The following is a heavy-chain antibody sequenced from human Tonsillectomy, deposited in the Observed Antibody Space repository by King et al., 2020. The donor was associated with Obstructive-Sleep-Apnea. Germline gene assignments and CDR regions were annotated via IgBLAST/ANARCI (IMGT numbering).Heavy chain of an antibody. CDR1: GFAFSSYS. D-gene: IGHD3-3*01. V-gene: IGHV3-23*04. CDR3: VKEGIKTFGGDGIGH. CDR2: IWARGLGT. J-gene: IGHJ4*02. Sequence: VQLVESGGGSVQAGGSLRLFCAASGFAFSSYSMSGVRQAPGKGLEWVSSIWARGLGTSFAVSVKGRFTISRDNSKNTLFLQMKDLRAADTAVYYCVKEGIKTFGGDGIGHWGQGMLVTVSS.